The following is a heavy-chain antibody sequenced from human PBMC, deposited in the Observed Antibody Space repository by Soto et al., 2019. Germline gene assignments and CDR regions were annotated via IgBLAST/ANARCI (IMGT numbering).Heavy chain of an antibody. CDR1: GGSISSGGYS. J-gene: IGHJ5*02. Sequence: PSETLSLTCAVSGGSISSGGYSWSWIRQPPGKGLEWIGYIYHSGSTYYNPSLKSRVTISVDRSKNQFSLKLSSVTAADTAVYYWAREKYGDYVRYFDPWGQGIQVTVSS. V-gene: IGHV4-30-2*01. D-gene: IGHD4-17*01. CDR3: AREKYGDYVRYFDP. CDR2: IYHSGST.